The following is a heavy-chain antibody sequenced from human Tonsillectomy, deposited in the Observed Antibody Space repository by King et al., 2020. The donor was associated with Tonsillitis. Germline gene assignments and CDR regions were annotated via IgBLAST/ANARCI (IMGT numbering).Heavy chain of an antibody. J-gene: IGHJ4*02. Sequence: QLVQSGAEVKKPGASVKVSCKASGYTFSSYGISWVRQAPGQGLEWMGWMSAYNGYTNYAQKLQGRVTMTTDTSTRTAYMELRSLRSDDTAIYYCARDRAEPLQWLVQVWDYWGQGTLVTVSS. V-gene: IGHV1-18*04. D-gene: IGHD6-19*01. CDR2: MSAYNGYT. CDR3: ARDRAEPLQWLVQVWDY. CDR1: GYTFSSYG.